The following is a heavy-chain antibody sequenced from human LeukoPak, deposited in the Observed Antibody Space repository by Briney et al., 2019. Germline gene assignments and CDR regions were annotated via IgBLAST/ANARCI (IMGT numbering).Heavy chain of an antibody. CDR2: ISSSSSTI. V-gene: IGHV3-48*01. J-gene: IGHJ6*02. D-gene: IGHD2-21*01. CDR1: GFTFSSYS. CDR3: ARVSSFGGGAQDGMDV. Sequence: GGSLRLSCAASGFTFSSYSMNWVRQAPGKGLEWVSYISSSSSTIYYADSVKGRFTISRDNAKNSLYLQMNSLRAEDTAVYYCARVSSFGGGAQDGMDVWGQGTTVTVSS.